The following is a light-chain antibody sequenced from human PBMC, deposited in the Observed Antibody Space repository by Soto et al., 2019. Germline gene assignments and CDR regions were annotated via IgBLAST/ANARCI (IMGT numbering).Light chain of an antibody. J-gene: IGKJ5*01. V-gene: IGKV4-1*01. CDR3: QQYDTTPIT. Sequence: DIVMTQSPDSLAVSLGERATINCKSSQSVLYTSNNKNYLAWYRQRPGQPPKLLLYWASTRASGVPDRFSSSGSGTDFTLTISSLQAEDVAVYYCQQYDTTPITFGQGTRLEIK. CDR2: WAS. CDR1: QSVLYTSNNKNY.